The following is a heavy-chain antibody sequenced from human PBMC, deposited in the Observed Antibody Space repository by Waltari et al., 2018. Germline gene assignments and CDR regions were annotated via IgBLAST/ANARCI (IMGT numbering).Heavy chain of an antibody. V-gene: IGHV3-23*03. Sequence: EVQLLESGGGLVQPGGSLRLSCAASGFTFGNYAMRWVRQAPGRGLWFFSLFYSGGTTYYADSVKGRFTSSRDNSNNTLYLQMNSLRAEDTAVYYCAKDSSPFLEHRVYYYYYMDVWGKGTTVTVSS. CDR2: LFYSGGTT. J-gene: IGHJ6*03. CDR1: GFTFGNYA. CDR3: AKDSSPFLEHRVYYYYYMDV. D-gene: IGHD3-3*01.